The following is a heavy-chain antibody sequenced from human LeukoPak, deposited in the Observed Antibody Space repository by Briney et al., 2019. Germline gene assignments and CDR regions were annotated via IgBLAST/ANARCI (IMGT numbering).Heavy chain of an antibody. Sequence: SDTLALTCTVSGGSISSYYWSWIRQPPGKGLEWIGDIYYSGSTNYNPSLKSQVTISVDTSKNQLSLKLSSVPAADTAVYYCARVGGTPYHYYYMDVWGKGTTVTVSS. J-gene: IGHJ6*03. CDR1: GGSISSYY. D-gene: IGHD6-19*01. CDR2: IYYSGST. V-gene: IGHV4-59*07. CDR3: ARVGGTPYHYYYMDV.